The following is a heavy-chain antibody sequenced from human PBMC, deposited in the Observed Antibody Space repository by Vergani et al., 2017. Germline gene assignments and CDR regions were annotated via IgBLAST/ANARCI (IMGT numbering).Heavy chain of an antibody. CDR2: IYYSGST. D-gene: IGHD3-22*01. V-gene: IGHV4-59*01. Sequence: QVQLQESGPGLVKPSETLSLTCTVSGGSISSYYWSWIRQPPGKGLEWIGYIYYSGSTNYNPSLKSRVTISVDTSKNQFSLKLSSVTAADTAVYYCARVLYYYDSSGSTTDAFDIWGQGTMVTVSS. J-gene: IGHJ3*02. CDR3: ARVLYYYDSSGSTTDAFDI. CDR1: GGSISSYY.